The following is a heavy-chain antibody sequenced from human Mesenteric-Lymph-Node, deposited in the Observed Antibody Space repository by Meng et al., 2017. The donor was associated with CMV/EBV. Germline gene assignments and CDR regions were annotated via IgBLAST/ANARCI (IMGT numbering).Heavy chain of an antibody. CDR1: GFTFSSYA. CDR2: ISYDGSNK. V-gene: IGHV3-30*04. Sequence: CAASGFTFSSYAMHWVRQAPGKGLEWVAVISYDGSNKYYADSVKGRFTISRDNSKNTLYLQMNSLRAEDTAVYYCARQPAQDYYGSDYWGQGTLVTVSS. J-gene: IGHJ4*02. D-gene: IGHD3-10*01. CDR3: ARQPAQDYYGSDY.